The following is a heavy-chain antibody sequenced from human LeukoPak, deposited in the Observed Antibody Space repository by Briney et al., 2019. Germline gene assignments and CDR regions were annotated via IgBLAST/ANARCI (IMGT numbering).Heavy chain of an antibody. CDR2: IYYSGST. D-gene: IGHD3-22*01. CDR3: AREVYDSTGAFDI. V-gene: IGHV4-59*01. Sequence: SETLSLTCTVFGGSISSYYWSWIRQPPGKGLEWIGYIYYSGSTNYNPSLKSRVTISVDTSKNQFSLKLSSVTAADTAVYYCAREVYDSTGAFDIWGQGTMVTVSS. CDR1: GGSISSYY. J-gene: IGHJ3*02.